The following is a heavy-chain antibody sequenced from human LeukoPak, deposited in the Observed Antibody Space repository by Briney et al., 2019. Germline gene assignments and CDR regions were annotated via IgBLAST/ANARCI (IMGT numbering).Heavy chain of an antibody. J-gene: IGHJ4*02. CDR3: ATDGLVGPTQFDY. CDR2: FDPEDGER. D-gene: IGHD1-26*01. CDR1: GHTLTELS. V-gene: IGHV1-24*01. Sequence: ASVKVSCKVSGHTLTELSIHWVRQAPGKGLEWMGGFDPEDGERMYAQRFQGRVTMTEDTSTDTAYMELGSLKSEDTAVYYCATDGLVGPTQFDYWGQGTLVTVSS.